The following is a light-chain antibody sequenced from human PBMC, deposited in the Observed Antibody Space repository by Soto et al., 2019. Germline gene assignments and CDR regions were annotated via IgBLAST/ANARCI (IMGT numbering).Light chain of an antibody. J-gene: IGLJ3*02. V-gene: IGLV1-36*01. Sequence: QSALSQPPSVSEAPRQRVTISCSGSRSNIGNNAVNWYQQLPGKAPKLVIYYDDLLPSGVSDRFSGSRSGTSASLAISGLQSEDEADYYCATWDDSLNAWVFGGGTKLTVL. CDR3: ATWDDSLNAWV. CDR1: RSNIGNNA. CDR2: YDD.